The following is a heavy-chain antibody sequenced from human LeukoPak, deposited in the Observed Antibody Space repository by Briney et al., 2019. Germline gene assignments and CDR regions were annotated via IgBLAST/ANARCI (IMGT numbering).Heavy chain of an antibody. CDR1: GYTFTGYY. Sequence: GASVKVSCKASGYTFTGYYMHWVRQAPGQGLEWMGWISPDNGDTNYAQKLQDRVTMTTDTFTSTAYMELRSLTSDDTAVYYCARDHRFGEFPDYWGQGTLVTVSS. D-gene: IGHD3-10*01. CDR2: ISPDNGDT. CDR3: ARDHRFGEFPDY. J-gene: IGHJ4*02. V-gene: IGHV1-18*04.